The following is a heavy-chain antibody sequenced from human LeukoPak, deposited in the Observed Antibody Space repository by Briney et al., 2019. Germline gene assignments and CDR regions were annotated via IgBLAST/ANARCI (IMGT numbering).Heavy chain of an antibody. V-gene: IGHV1-69*13. D-gene: IGHD1-14*01. Sequence: GASVKVSCKGSGGTFSSYAISWVRQAPGQGLEWMGGIIPIFGTANYAQKFQGRVTITADESTSTAYMELSSLRSEDTAVYYCAREWGLALGEPLGDYWGQGTLVTVSS. J-gene: IGHJ4*02. CDR1: GGTFSSYA. CDR2: IIPIFGTA. CDR3: AREWGLALGEPLGDY.